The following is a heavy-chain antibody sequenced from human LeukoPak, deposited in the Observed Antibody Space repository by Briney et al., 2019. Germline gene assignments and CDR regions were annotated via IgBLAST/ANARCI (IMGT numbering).Heavy chain of an antibody. V-gene: IGHV1-18*01. Sequence: ASVKASCKASGYTFTSYGISWVRQAPGQGLEWMGWSSAYNGNTNYAQKLQGRVTMTTDTSTSTAYMELRSLRSDDTAVYYCARDSRHYYGSGSSYGMDVWGQGTTVTVSS. J-gene: IGHJ6*02. CDR3: ARDSRHYYGSGSSYGMDV. D-gene: IGHD3-10*01. CDR1: GYTFTSYG. CDR2: SSAYNGNT.